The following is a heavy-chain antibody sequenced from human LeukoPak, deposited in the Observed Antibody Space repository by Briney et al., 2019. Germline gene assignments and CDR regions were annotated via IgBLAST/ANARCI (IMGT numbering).Heavy chain of an antibody. D-gene: IGHD3-22*01. V-gene: IGHV5-51*01. CDR3: TRLAGYYDSSGVDLYYFDY. CDR2: IYPGDSDS. Sequence: GESLQISFKGSGYSFTSYWIGWVRQMPGKGLEWMGIIYPGDSDSRYSPSFQGPVTISADKSISTAYLQWSSLKASDTAMYYCTRLAGYYDSSGVDLYYFDYWGQGTLVTVSS. CDR1: GYSFTSYW. J-gene: IGHJ4*02.